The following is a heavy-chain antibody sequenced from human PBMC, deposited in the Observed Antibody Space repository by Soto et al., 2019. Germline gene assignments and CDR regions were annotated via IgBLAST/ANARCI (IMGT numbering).Heavy chain of an antibody. CDR3: ARDAVVVVVAERNYYYYGMDV. D-gene: IGHD2-15*01. V-gene: IGHV1-69*01. J-gene: IGHJ6*02. Sequence: QVQLVQSGAEVKKPGSSVKVSCKASGGTFSSYAISWVRQAPGQGLEWMGGIIPIFGTANYAQKFQGRVTITADESTSTAYMELSSLRSEDTAVYYCARDAVVVVVAERNYYYYGMDVWGQGTTVTVSS. CDR1: GGTFSSYA. CDR2: IIPIFGTA.